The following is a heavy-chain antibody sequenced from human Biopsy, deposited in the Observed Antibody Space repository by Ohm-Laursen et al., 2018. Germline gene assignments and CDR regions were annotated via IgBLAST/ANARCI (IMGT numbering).Heavy chain of an antibody. D-gene: IGHD4-17*01. V-gene: IGHV3-23*01. CDR3: ALAAAQTVTHFDY. CDR2: ISGNSDII. J-gene: IGHJ4*02. Sequence: GSLRLSCSASGFTFSNYWMSWVRQAPGKGLEWVSTISGNSDIIYDTDSVKGRFTISRDNSKNTLYLQMNSLRADDTAVYYCALAAAQTVTHFDYWGQGTLVTVSS. CDR1: GFTFSNYW.